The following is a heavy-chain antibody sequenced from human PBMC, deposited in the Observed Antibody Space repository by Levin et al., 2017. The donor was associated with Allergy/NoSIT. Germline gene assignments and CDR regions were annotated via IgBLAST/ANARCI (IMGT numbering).Heavy chain of an antibody. CDR3: VKGSAAAGDLFDY. D-gene: IGHD6-13*01. CDR1: GYSLGDYA. CDR2: ISWNSGGI. Sequence: PGGSLRLSCAASGYSLGDYAMHWVRQAPGKGLDWVSRISWNSGGIGYADSVKGRFTISRDNAKNSLYLQMNSLRPEDTALYYCVKGSAAAGDLFDYWCQGTLVTVSS. J-gene: IGHJ4*02. V-gene: IGHV3-9*01.